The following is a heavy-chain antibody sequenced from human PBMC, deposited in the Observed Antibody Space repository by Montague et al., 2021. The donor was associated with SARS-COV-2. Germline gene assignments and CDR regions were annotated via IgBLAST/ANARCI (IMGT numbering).Heavy chain of an antibody. CDR3: AGDRITRGWLDP. J-gene: IGHJ5*02. D-gene: IGHD7-27*01. V-gene: IGHV4-4*02. CDR1: GGSLSTPHY. CDR2: VHHSGNA. Sequence: SETLSLTCAVSGGSLSTPHYWSWVRQPPGKVLEWIGEVHHSGNANYNASFNGRATISVDKTKNQFSLTLPSVTAADTADYYCAGDRITRGWLDPWGQGTLVTVSS.